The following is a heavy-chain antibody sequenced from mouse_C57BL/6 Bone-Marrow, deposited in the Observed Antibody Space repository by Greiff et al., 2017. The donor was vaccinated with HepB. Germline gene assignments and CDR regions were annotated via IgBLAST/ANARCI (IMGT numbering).Heavy chain of an antibody. V-gene: IGHV3-6*01. D-gene: IGHD4-1*01. Sequence: EVKLQESGPGLVKPSQSLSLTCSVTGYSITSGYYWNWIRQFPGNKLEWMGYISYDGSNNYNPSLKNRISITRDTSKNQFFLKLNSVTTEDTATYYCARGNWDVRFAYWGQGTLVTVSA. CDR1: GYSITSGYY. J-gene: IGHJ3*01. CDR2: ISYDGSN. CDR3: ARGNWDVRFAY.